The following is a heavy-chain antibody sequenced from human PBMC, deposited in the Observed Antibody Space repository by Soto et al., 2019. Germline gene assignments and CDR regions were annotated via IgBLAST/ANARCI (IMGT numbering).Heavy chain of an antibody. V-gene: IGHV1-69*02. Sequence: QVQLVQSGAEVKKPGSSAKVSCKASGGTFSSYTISWVRQAPGQGLEWMGRIIPILGIANYAQKFQGRVTITADKSTSTAYMELSSLRSEDTAVYYCARLRRDGYNLDYWGQGTLVTVSS. CDR2: IIPILGIA. J-gene: IGHJ4*02. CDR3: ARLRRDGYNLDY. CDR1: GGTFSSYT. D-gene: IGHD5-12*01.